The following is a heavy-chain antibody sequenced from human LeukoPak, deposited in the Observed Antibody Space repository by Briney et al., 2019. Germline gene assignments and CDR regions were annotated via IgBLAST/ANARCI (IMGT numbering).Heavy chain of an antibody. CDR3: ATAPRPYVD. V-gene: IGHV3-23*01. CDR1: GFTFSNYA. Sequence: GGSLRLSCAASGFTFSNYAMSWVRQAPGKGLEWVSAISGSSGSTYYADALKGRFTISRDNSKNTLYLQMNSLRAEDAAVYYCATAPRPYVDWGQGTLVTVSS. D-gene: IGHD3-10*02. CDR2: ISGSSGST. J-gene: IGHJ4*02.